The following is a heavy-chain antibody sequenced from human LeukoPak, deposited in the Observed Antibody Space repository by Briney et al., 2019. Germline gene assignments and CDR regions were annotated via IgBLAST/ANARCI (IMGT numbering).Heavy chain of an antibody. J-gene: IGHJ4*02. V-gene: IGHV4-38-2*02. CDR1: GYSISSGYY. Sequence: SETLSLTCTVSGYSISSGYYWGWIRQAPGKRLEWIANIYHSGSTYYNPSLKSGVTISVDTSKNQFSLKLSSVTAADTGIYYCARISGTWSLDYWGQGILVTVSS. CDR3: ARISGTWSLDY. CDR2: IYHSGST. D-gene: IGHD6-13*01.